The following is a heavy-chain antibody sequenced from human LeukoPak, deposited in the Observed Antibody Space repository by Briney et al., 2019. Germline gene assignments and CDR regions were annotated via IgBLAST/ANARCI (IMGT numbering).Heavy chain of an antibody. CDR2: IRYDGSNK. Sequence: GGSLRLSCAASGFTFSNYGMHWVRQAPGKGLEWVAFIRYDGSNKYYADSVKGRFTISRDNAKNSLYLQMNSLRAEDTAVYYCARDGDTVLTRGYYYYMDVWGKGTTVTVSS. CDR1: GFTFSNYG. D-gene: IGHD4-23*01. CDR3: ARDGDTVLTRGYYYYMDV. V-gene: IGHV3-30*02. J-gene: IGHJ6*03.